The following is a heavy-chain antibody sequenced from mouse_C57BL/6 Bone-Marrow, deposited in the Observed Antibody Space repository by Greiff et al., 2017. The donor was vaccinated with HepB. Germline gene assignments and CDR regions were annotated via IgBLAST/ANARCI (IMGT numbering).Heavy chain of an antibody. CDR1: GYTFTDYE. Sequence: QVQLQQSGAELVRPGASVTLSCKASGYTFTDYEMHWVKQTPVHGLEWIGAIYPEAGGTAYNQKFKGKAILTADKSSSTAYMELRSLTSEDSAVYYCASCCDSGVDCWGTGTTLTVSS. J-gene: IGHJ2*01. CDR3: ASCCDSGVDC. V-gene: IGHV1-15*01. D-gene: IGHD1-3*01. CDR2: IYPEAGGT.